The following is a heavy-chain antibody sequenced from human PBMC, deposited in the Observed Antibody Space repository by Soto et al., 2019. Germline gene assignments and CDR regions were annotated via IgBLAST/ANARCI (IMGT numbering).Heavy chain of an antibody. J-gene: IGHJ6*02. CDR1: GGSVISGYYY. CDR2: IYYSGSA. Sequence: QVQLQESGPGLVKPSETLSLTCSVSGGSVISGYYYWSWIRQPPGKGLEWIGYIYYSGSANYNPSLKSRVTISVDTSKNQFSLKLSSVTAADTAVYYCVRIVQKDGGLLSNYYYGLDVWGQGTPVTVSS. D-gene: IGHD3-10*01. V-gene: IGHV4-61*01. CDR3: VRIVQKDGGLLSNYYYGLDV.